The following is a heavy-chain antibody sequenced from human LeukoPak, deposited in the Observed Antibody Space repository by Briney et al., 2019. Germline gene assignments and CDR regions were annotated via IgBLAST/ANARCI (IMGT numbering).Heavy chain of an antibody. CDR2: IYYSGST. CDR1: GGSISSSSYY. J-gene: IGHJ5*02. CDR3: ARRPYYDFWSGYYSDP. D-gene: IGHD3-3*01. V-gene: IGHV4-39*01. Sequence: SETLSLTCTVSGGSISSSSYYWGWIRQPPGKGLEWIGSIYYSGSTYYNPSLKSRVTISVDTSKNQFSLKLSSVTAADTAVYYCARRPYYDFWSGYYSDPWGQGTLVTVSS.